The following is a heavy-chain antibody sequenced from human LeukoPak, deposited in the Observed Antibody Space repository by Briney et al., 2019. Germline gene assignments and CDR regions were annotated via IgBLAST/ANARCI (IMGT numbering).Heavy chain of an antibody. CDR2: MNPNSGNT. Sequence: GASVKVSCKASGDTFTSYDINWVRRATGQGLEWMGWMNPNSGNTGYAQRFQGRVMTRNTSISTAYMELSSLRSEDTAVYYCARGRGSSWYGDWGQGTLVTVSS. J-gene: IGHJ4*02. CDR1: GDTFTSYD. CDR3: ARGRGSSWYGD. D-gene: IGHD6-13*01. V-gene: IGHV1-8*01.